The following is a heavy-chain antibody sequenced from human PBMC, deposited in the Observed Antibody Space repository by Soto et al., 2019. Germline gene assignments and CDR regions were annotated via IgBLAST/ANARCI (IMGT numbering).Heavy chain of an antibody. CDR3: TQDGGGRGIALDY. J-gene: IGHJ4*02. CDR2: ISYDGSNK. D-gene: IGHD3-16*01. CDR1: GFSFSSYG. Sequence: QVQLVESGGGVVQPGRSLRLSCAVSGFSFSSYGMHWVRQAPGKGLEWVAVISYDGSNKYYADSVKGRLTISRDNSTNTLYLQMNSLRAEDTAVYYCTQDGGGRGIALDYWGQGTLVTVSS. V-gene: IGHV3-30*18.